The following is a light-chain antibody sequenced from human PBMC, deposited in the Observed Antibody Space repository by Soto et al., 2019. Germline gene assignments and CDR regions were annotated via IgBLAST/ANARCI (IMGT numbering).Light chain of an antibody. V-gene: IGKV1-5*01. CDR1: QSIRSL. J-gene: IGKJ1*01. CDR3: QQYNSYSRT. CDR2: DAS. Sequence: DIQMTQSPSTLSGSVGDRVTITCRASQSIRSLLAWYQQKPGKAPKLLIYDASSLESGVPSRFSGSGSGTEFTLTISSLQPDDFATYYCQQYNSYSRTFGQGTKVDIK.